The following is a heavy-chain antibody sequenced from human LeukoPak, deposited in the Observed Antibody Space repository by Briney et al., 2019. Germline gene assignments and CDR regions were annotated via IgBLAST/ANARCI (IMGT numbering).Heavy chain of an antibody. CDR1: GYTFTSYG. J-gene: IGHJ4*02. CDR2: MNPNSGNT. V-gene: IGHV1-8*02. CDR3: ARGPRNWGFDY. D-gene: IGHD7-27*01. Sequence: GASVKVSCKASGYTFTSYGISWVRQATGQGLEWMGWMNPNSGNTGYAQKFQGRVTMTRNTSISTVYMELSSLRSEDTAVYYCARGPRNWGFDYLGQGTLVTVSS.